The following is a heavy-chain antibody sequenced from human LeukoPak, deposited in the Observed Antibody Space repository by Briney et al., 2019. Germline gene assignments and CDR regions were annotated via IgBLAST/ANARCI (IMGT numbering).Heavy chain of an antibody. D-gene: IGHD3-10*02. CDR3: ASGFARGRPLTDTDYARDY. V-gene: IGHV3-48*04. CDR1: GFTFSSNG. J-gene: IGHJ4*02. CDR2: ISATGGTI. Sequence: PGGSLRLSCAASGFTFSSNGMNWVRQAPGKGLEWVSYISATGGTIYYADSVKGRFTISRDNAKNSLYLQMNSLRAEDTAVYYCASGFARGRPLTDTDYARDYWGQGTLVTVSS.